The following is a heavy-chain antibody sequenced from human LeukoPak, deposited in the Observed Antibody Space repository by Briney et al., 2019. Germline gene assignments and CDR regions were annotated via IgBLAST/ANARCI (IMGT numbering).Heavy chain of an antibody. J-gene: IGHJ4*02. CDR2: IYNSGST. Sequence: SETLSLTCAVSGGSISSGGYSWSWIRQPPGKGLEWIGYIYNSGSTNYNPSLKSRVTISVDTSKDQFSLKLSSVTAADTAVYYCASGAAAGNFGLWGQGTLVTVSS. CDR1: GGSISSGGYS. CDR3: ASGAAAGNFGL. D-gene: IGHD6-13*01. V-gene: IGHV4-61*08.